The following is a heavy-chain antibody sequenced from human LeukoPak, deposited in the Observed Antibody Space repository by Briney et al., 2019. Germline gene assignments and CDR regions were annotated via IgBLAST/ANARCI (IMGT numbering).Heavy chain of an antibody. CDR3: ARVTGSYRAFDY. CDR2: INHSGST. J-gene: IGHJ4*02. D-gene: IGHD3-16*02. CDR1: GGSFSGYF. V-gene: IGHV4-34*01. Sequence: SETLSLTCAVYGGSFSGYFWNWIRQPPGKGLEWIGEINHSGSTNYNPSLKSRVTISVDTSKNQFSLKLSSVTAADTAVYYCARVTGSYRAFDYWGQGPLVTVSS.